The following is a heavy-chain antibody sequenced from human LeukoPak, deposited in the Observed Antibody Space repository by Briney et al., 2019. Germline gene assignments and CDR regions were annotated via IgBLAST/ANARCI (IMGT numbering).Heavy chain of an antibody. Sequence: GGSLRLSCAASGFTFSSYEMNWVRQAPGQGLEWVSYISSSGSTIYYADSVKGRFTISRDNAKNSLYLQMNSLRAEDTAVYYCARAPFGDYVPYFDYWGQGTLVTVSS. CDR2: ISSSGSTI. CDR3: ARAPFGDYVPYFDY. D-gene: IGHD4-17*01. V-gene: IGHV3-48*03. J-gene: IGHJ4*02. CDR1: GFTFSSYE.